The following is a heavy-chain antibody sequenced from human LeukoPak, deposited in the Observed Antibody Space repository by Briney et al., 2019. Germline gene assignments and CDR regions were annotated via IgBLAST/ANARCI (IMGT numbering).Heavy chain of an antibody. V-gene: IGHV3-30*18. CDR2: ISYDGSSK. D-gene: IGHD2-15*01. Sequence: GRSLRLSCAVSGFTFRIYGMHWVRHAPGKGLEWVAGISYDGSSKNYTDPVKGRFTISRDNPNNTLSLQMSSLSPEDTAVYYCAKDGDFTPDAPYCSGGSCYSPHPYYDYWGQGTPVTVSS. CDR1: GFTFRIYG. CDR3: AKDGDFTPDAPYCSGGSCYSPHPYYDY. J-gene: IGHJ4*02.